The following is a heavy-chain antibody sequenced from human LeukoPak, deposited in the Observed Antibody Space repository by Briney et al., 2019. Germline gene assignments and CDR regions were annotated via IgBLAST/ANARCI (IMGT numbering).Heavy chain of an antibody. Sequence: ASVKVSCKASGYTFTSYYIHWVRQAPGQGLEWMGLINRSGGTTSYAQRFQGRVTMTRDTSTSTVYMELSSPRSEDAAMYYCARGRRAGTTGGPFDYWGQGTLVTVSS. CDR3: ARGRRAGTTGGPFDY. V-gene: IGHV1-46*01. D-gene: IGHD1-1*01. CDR2: INRSGGTT. J-gene: IGHJ4*02. CDR1: GYTFTSYY.